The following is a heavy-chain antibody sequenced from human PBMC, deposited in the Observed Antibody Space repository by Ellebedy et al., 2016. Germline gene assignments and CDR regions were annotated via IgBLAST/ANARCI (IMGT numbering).Heavy chain of an antibody. CDR1: GYTFTTFS. D-gene: IGHD2-15*01. CDR2: VNTFSGNT. Sequence: ASVKVSXXASGYTFTTFSITWVRQVPGQGLEWMGFVNTFSGNTKFAQKFQGRVTMTKNTSARTAYMELNSLGSEDTAVYYCARGRCHGDNCYSSYFYHWGQGTLVTVSS. J-gene: IGHJ1*01. CDR3: ARGRCHGDNCYSSYFYH. V-gene: IGHV1-18*04.